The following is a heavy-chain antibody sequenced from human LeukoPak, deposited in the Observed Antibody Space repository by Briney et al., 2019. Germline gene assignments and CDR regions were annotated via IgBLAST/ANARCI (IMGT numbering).Heavy chain of an antibody. D-gene: IGHD6-19*01. CDR2: INHSRTT. V-gene: IGHV4-34*01. CDR1: GGSSTGSY. Sequence: SESLSLTCAVYGGSSTGSYWSWIRQLPGKGLGWIGEINHSRTTNSNPALKSRVTISVDTSKNQFSLKLSSVTAADTAVYYGARGAAHSSGHDYWGQGTLVTVSS. CDR3: ARGAAHSSGHDY. J-gene: IGHJ4*02.